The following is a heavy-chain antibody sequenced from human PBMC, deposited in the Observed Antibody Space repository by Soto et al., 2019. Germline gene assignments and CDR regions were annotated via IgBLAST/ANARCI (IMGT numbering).Heavy chain of an antibody. V-gene: IGHV4-28*01. J-gene: IGHJ4*02. D-gene: IGHD1-26*01. Sequence: QVQLQESGPGLVKPSDTLSLTCAVSGYSISSSNWWGWIRQPPGKGLEWIGYIYYSGTTYYNPSLRRRVTMSGDTSTTQFSLKLASVTAVNTAVYYCARREIQGPIDYWGQGTLVTVSS. CDR1: GYSISSSNW. CDR3: ARREIQGPIDY. CDR2: IYYSGTT.